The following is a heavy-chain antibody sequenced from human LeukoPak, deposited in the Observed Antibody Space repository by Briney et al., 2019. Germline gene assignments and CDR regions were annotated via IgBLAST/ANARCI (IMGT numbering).Heavy chain of an antibody. J-gene: IGHJ4*02. CDR3: AGDGYNLSYFDY. CDR2: IYYSGST. CDR1: GGSISSSSYY. Sequence: PSETLSLTCTVSGGSISSSSYYWGWIRQPPGKGLEWIGSIYYSGSTYYNPSLKSRVTISVDTSKNQFSLKLSSVTAADTAVYYCAGDGYNLSYFDYWGQGTLVTVSS. D-gene: IGHD5-24*01. V-gene: IGHV4-39*07.